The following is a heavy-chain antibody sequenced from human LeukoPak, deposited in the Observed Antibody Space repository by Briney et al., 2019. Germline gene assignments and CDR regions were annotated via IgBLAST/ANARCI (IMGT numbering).Heavy chain of an antibody. J-gene: IGHJ4*02. D-gene: IGHD6-19*01. Sequence: SETLSLTCAVYGGSFSGYYWSWIRQPPGKGLEWIGEINHSGSTNYNPSLKSRVTISVDTSKNQFSLKLSSVTAADTAVYYCARGGGSGWYFRGVPNFDYWGQGTLVTVSS. V-gene: IGHV4-34*01. CDR2: INHSGST. CDR1: GGSFSGYY. CDR3: ARGGGSGWYFRGVPNFDY.